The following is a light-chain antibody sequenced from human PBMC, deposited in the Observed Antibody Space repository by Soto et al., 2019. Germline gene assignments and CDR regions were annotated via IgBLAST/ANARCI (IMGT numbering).Light chain of an antibody. CDR1: QSVSGN. J-gene: IGKJ1*01. CDR2: GAS. Sequence: EIVMTQSPATLSVSPGERATLSCRASQSVSGNLAWYQQKPGQAPRLLIYGASTRATALPARFSGSGSGTESTLTISSLQSEDFAVYYCQQYNNWPPWTFGQGTKVEIK. V-gene: IGKV3-15*01. CDR3: QQYNNWPPWT.